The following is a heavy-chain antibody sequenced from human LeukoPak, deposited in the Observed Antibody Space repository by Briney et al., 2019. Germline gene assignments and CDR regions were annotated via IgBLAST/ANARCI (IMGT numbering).Heavy chain of an antibody. V-gene: IGHV3-33*01. CDR3: TRDQDNRGYYD. J-gene: IGHJ4*02. Sequence: GGSLRLSCAASGFTFNNYGMHWVRQAPGKGLEWVAVISYNGNTQYYADSVKGRFTISRDNSKNTLSLQMNSLRVEDTAVYYCTRDQDNRGYYDWGQGTLVTVSS. CDR1: GFTFNNYG. D-gene: IGHD3-10*01. CDR2: ISYNGNTQ.